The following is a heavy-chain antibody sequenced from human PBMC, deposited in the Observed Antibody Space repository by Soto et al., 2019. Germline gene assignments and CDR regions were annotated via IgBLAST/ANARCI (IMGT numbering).Heavy chain of an antibody. CDR1: GFTFSSYA. CDR2: ISYDGSNK. CDR3: ARGRDRWDYYYDSSGFRESEYFQH. D-gene: IGHD3-22*01. Sequence: QVQLVESGGGVVQPGRSLRLSCAASGFTFSSYAMHWVRQAPGKGLEWVAVISYDGSNKYYADSVKGRFTISRDNSKNTLYLQMNSLRAEDTAVYYCARGRDRWDYYYDSSGFRESEYFQHWGQGTLVTVSS. V-gene: IGHV3-30-3*01. J-gene: IGHJ1*01.